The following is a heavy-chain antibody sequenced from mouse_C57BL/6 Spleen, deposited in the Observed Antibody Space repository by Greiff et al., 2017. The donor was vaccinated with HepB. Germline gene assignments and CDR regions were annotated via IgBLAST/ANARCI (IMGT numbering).Heavy chain of an antibody. Sequence: EVKLVESGGDLVKPGGSLKLSCAASGFTFSSYGMSWVRQTPDKRLEWVATISSGGSYTYYPDSVKGRFTISRDNAKNTLYLQMSSLKSEDTAMYYCARSYDYDEEGFAYWGQGTLVTVSA. CDR1: GFTFSSYG. D-gene: IGHD2-4*01. J-gene: IGHJ3*01. CDR3: ARSYDYDEEGFAY. CDR2: ISSGGSYT. V-gene: IGHV5-6*01.